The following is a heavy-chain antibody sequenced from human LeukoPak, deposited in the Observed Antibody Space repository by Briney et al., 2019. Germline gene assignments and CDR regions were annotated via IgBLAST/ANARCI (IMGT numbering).Heavy chain of an antibody. CDR1: GGSFSGYY. CDR2: TNHSGST. J-gene: IGHJ4*02. V-gene: IGHV4-34*01. Sequence: SETLSLTCAVYGGSFSGYYWSWIRQPPGKGLEWIGETNHSGSTNYNPSLKSRVTISVDTSKNQFSLKLSSVTAADTAVYYCARHQVGLLRYWGQGTLVTVSS. CDR3: ARHQVGLLRY. D-gene: IGHD2-15*01.